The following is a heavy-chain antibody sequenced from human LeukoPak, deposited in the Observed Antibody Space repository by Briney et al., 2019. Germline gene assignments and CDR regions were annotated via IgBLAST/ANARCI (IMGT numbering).Heavy chain of an antibody. CDR2: IYYSGST. CDR1: GGSISSSSYY. V-gene: IGHV4-39*01. J-gene: IGHJ4*02. CDR3: ARRRLYDYVWGSYRYTFGYFDY. Sequence: SETLSLTCTVSGGSISSSSYYWGWIRQPPGKGLEWIGSIYYSGSTYYNPSLKSRVTISVDTSKNQFSLKLSSVTAADTAVYYCARRRLYDYVWGSYRYTFGYFDYWGQGTLVTVSS. D-gene: IGHD3-16*02.